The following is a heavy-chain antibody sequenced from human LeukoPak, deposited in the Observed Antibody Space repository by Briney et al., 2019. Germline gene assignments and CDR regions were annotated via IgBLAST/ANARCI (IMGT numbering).Heavy chain of an antibody. CDR2: IGDTGGAT. CDR1: GLTFSSYA. J-gene: IGHJ4*02. D-gene: IGHD6-19*01. V-gene: IGHV3-23*01. CDR3: ATLIAVAGRRVSDY. Sequence: GGSLRLSCAASGLTFSSYAMSWVRQAPGKGLEWVSGIGDTGGATYYADSAKGRFTISRDNSKNTLYLQMNSLRAEDTAIYYCATLIAVAGRRVSDYWGQGTLVTVSS.